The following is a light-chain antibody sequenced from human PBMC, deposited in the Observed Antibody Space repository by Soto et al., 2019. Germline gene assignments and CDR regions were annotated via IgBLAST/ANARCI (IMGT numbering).Light chain of an antibody. CDR1: QDISNF. CDR2: AAS. Sequence: DILMTQSPSSLSASVGDRVTITCQASQDISNFLNWHRQKPGKVPKLLIYAASTLQSGVPSRFSGSGSGTDFTLTISSLQPEDVATYYCQKYNSAPRTFGQGTKVDI. CDR3: QKYNSAPRT. V-gene: IGKV1-27*01. J-gene: IGKJ1*01.